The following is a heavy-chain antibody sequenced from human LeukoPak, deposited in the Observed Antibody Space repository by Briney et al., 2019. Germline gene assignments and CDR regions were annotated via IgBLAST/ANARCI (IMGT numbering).Heavy chain of an antibody. V-gene: IGHV1-46*01. CDR2: INPSGGST. D-gene: IGHD3-10*01. Sequence: ASVKVSCKASGYTFTGYYMHWVRQAPGQGLEWMGIINPSGGSTSYAQKFQGRVTMTRDMSTSTVYMELSSLRSEDTAVYYCAREGSGGPRPSPDIDYWGQGTLVTVSS. CDR1: GYTFTGYY. CDR3: AREGSGGPRPSPDIDY. J-gene: IGHJ4*02.